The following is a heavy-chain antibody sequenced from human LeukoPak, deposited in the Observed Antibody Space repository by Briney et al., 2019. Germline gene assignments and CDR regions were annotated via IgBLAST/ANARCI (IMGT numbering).Heavy chain of an antibody. CDR2: IKQDGSEK. CDR1: GFTFSSYW. D-gene: IGHD3-9*01. Sequence: EGSLRLSCAASGFTFSSYWMSWVRQAPGEGLEWVANIKQDGSEKYYVDSVKGRFAISRDNAKNSLYLQMNSLRAEDTAVYYCARARILTGYYIPAFDYWGQGTLVTVSS. J-gene: IGHJ4*02. V-gene: IGHV3-7*03. CDR3: ARARILTGYYIPAFDY.